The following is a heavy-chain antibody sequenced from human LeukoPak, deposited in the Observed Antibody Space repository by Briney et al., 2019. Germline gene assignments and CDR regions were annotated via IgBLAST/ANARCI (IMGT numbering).Heavy chain of an antibody. CDR2: INHSGST. Sequence: PSETLSLTCAVYGGSFSGYYWSWIRQPPGKGLEWIGEINHSGSTNYNPSLKSRVTISVDTSKNQFSLKLSSVTAADTAVYYCARTNRSDDILTGYSLDYFDYWGQGTLVTVSS. J-gene: IGHJ4*02. CDR1: GGSFSGYY. CDR3: ARTNRSDDILTGYSLDYFDY. D-gene: IGHD3-9*01. V-gene: IGHV4-34*01.